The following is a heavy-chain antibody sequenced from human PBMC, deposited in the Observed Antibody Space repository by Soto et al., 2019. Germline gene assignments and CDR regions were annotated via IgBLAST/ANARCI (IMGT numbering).Heavy chain of an antibody. J-gene: IGHJ4*02. V-gene: IGHV1-24*01. Sequence: GASVKVSCKASGYTLTELTMHWVRQAPGKGLEWMGGFDPEDGETIYAQKFRGRVTMTEDTSTDTAYMELSSLRSEDTAVYYCATYDSSGYYGPGPTFDYWGQGTLVTVSS. CDR3: ATYDSSGYYGPGPTFDY. CDR1: GYTLTELT. CDR2: FDPEDGET. D-gene: IGHD3-22*01.